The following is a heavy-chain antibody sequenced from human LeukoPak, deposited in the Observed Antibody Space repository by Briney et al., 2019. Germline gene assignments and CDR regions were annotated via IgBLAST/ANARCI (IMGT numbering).Heavy chain of an antibody. CDR1: GGSISSYH. V-gene: IGHV4-59*01. CDR3: ASLSRVAGTFSEFLF. D-gene: IGHD2-15*01. CDR2: IYYSGST. Sequence: PSETLSLTCTVSGGSISSYHWGWIRQPPGKGLEWVGYIYYSGSTNYNPSLKSRVTISVDTSKNQFSLKVNSVTAADTAVYYCASLSRVAGTFSEFLFWGQGTLVTVSS. J-gene: IGHJ4*02.